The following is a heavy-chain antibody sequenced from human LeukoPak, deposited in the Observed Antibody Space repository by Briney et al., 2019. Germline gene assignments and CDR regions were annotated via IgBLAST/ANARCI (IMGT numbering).Heavy chain of an antibody. V-gene: IGHV3-23*01. CDR2: ISGDSANA. J-gene: IGHJ4*02. D-gene: IGHD3-22*01. CDR3: AKGLEEGSGTRLLAY. Sequence: GGSLKLSCVASGFTFSAYAMSWVRQAPGKGLEWVSSISGDSANAYSADSVKGRLTISRDNSRNTLYLQMNSLRAEDTAVYYCAKGLEEGSGTRLLAYWGQGTLVTVSS. CDR1: GFTFSAYA.